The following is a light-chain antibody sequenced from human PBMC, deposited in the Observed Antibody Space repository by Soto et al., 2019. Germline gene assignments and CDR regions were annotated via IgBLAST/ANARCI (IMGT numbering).Light chain of an antibody. CDR2: EVN. Sequence: QAASVSGSPGQSITISCTGTSSDVGGYNYVSWYQQHPGKAPKLMIYEVNNRPSGVSNRFSGSKSGNTASLTISGLQAEDEADYYCSSYTSSSTEVFGGGTKLTVL. V-gene: IGLV2-14*01. CDR3: SSYTSSSTEV. J-gene: IGLJ3*02. CDR1: SSDVGGYNY.